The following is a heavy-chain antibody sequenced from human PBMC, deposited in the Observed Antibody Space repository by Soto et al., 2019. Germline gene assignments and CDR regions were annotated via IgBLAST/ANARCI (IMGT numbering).Heavy chain of an antibody. D-gene: IGHD5-18*01. CDR2: IYHSGST. V-gene: IGHV4-4*02. J-gene: IGHJ5*02. CDR3: ARDSQIQLWFNWFDP. Sequence: SETLSLTCAVSGGSISSSNWWSWVRQPPGKGLEWIGEIYHSGSTNYNPSLKSRVTISVDKSKNQFSLKLSSVTAADTAVYYCARDSQIQLWFNWFDPWGQGTLVTVSS. CDR1: GGSISSSNW.